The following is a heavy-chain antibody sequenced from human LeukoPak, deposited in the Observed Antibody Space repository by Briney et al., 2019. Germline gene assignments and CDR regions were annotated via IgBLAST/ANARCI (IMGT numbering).Heavy chain of an antibody. V-gene: IGHV1-18*01. CDR3: ARDGGAPGPIYGDY. D-gene: IGHD4-23*01. J-gene: IGHJ4*02. Sequence: ASVKVSCKASGYSLTKNAMNWVRQAPGQGLEWMGWVSTYNGDTKYAQKFQDRVTMTRDTSTAAAYMELRGLRSDDTAVYYCARDGGAPGPIYGDYWGQGTPVTVSS. CDR2: VSTYNGDT. CDR1: GYSLTKNA.